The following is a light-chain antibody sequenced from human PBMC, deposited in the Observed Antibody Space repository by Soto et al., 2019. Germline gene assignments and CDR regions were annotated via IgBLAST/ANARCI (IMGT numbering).Light chain of an antibody. CDR1: QSLAYSDGNTY. J-gene: IGKJ2*01. CDR2: KVS. CDR3: MQGTHWPPYT. Sequence: DVVMTQSPLSLPVTLGQPASISCRSSQSLAYSDGNTYLNWFQQRPGQSPRRLIYKVSNRASGVPDRFRGSGSGTDFTLKISRVEAEDVGVYYCMQGTHWPPYTFGQGTKLEIK. V-gene: IGKV2-30*01.